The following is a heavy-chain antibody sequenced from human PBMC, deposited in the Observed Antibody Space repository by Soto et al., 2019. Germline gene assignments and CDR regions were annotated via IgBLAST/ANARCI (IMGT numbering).Heavy chain of an antibody. D-gene: IGHD3-10*01. V-gene: IGHV2-5*01. CDR1: GFSLTTSGEA. CDR3: AHSTPRSSGSGIECEWHFDP. CDR2: IFWNDEK. J-gene: IGHJ5*02. Sequence: QITLKESGPTVVKPTQSLTLTCTFSGFSLTTSGEAVGWVRQPPGKALEWLALIFWNDEKRYSPSLKTRLTITGDTSKNQVVLTMTDMDPVDTATYYCAHSTPRSSGSGIECEWHFDPWGQGTLVTVSS.